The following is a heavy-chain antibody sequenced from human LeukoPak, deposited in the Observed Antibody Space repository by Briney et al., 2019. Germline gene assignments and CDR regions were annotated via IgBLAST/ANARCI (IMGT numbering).Heavy chain of an antibody. V-gene: IGHV1-2*02. D-gene: IGHD3-22*01. CDR1: GYTFTGYY. J-gene: IGHJ4*02. Sequence: ASVKVSCKASGYTFTGYYIHWVRQAPGQGLEWMGWITPNSGGTNFAQKFQGRVTMTRDTSISTAYMELSRLRSEDTAVYYCARDLFRDLYYDSSTPIDWGQGTLVTVSS. CDR2: ITPNSGGT. CDR3: ARDLFRDLYYDSSTPID.